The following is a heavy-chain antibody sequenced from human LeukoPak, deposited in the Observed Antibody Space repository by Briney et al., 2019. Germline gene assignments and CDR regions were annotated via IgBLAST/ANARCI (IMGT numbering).Heavy chain of an antibody. CDR1: GGTFSSYA. CDR2: IIPILGIA. Sequence: GASVKVSCKASGGTFSSYAISWVRQAPGQGLEWMGKIIPILGIANYAQKFQGRVTITADKSTSTAYMELSSLRSEDTAVYYCARAVEMATNPRTGRTNWFDPWGQGTLVTVSS. D-gene: IGHD5-24*01. J-gene: IGHJ5*02. V-gene: IGHV1-69*04. CDR3: ARAVEMATNPRTGRTNWFDP.